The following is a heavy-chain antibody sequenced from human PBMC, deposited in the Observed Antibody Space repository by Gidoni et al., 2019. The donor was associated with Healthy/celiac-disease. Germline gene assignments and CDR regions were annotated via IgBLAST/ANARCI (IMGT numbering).Heavy chain of an antibody. J-gene: IGHJ4*02. CDR3: ARDGTGSGSYYNERYYFDY. D-gene: IGHD3-10*01. V-gene: IGHV3-30*04. CDR2: ISYDGSNK. Sequence: QVQLVESGGGVVQPGRSLRLSCAASGFTFSSYAMHWVRQAPGKGLEWVAVISYDGSNKYYADSVKGRFTISRDNSKNTLYLQMNSLRAEDTAVYYCARDGTGSGSYYNERYYFDYWGQGTLVTVSS. CDR1: GFTFSSYA.